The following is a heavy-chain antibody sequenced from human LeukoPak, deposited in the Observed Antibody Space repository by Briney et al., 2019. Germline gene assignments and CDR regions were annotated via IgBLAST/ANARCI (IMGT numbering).Heavy chain of an antibody. Sequence: GGSLRLSCAASGFTFSGYGMHWVRQAPGKGLEWVGVISYDGSNKYYGDSVKGRFTISRDNSNNTLFLQMNSLRSEDTAVYYCAKGSYYFESWGQGTLVTVSS. V-gene: IGHV3-30*18. CDR1: GFTFSGYG. CDR2: ISYDGSNK. D-gene: IGHD3-16*01. J-gene: IGHJ4*02. CDR3: AKGSYYFES.